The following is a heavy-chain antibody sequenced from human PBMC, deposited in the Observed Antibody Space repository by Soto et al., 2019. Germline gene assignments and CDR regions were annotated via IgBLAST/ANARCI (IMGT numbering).Heavy chain of an antibody. CDR2: IIPIFGTA. Sequence: ASVKVSCKASGGTFSSYAISWVRQAPGQGLEWMGGIIPIFGTANYAQKFQGRVTITADESTSTAYMELSSLRSEDTAVYYFARDRKSIFGVVSHYYYGMDVWGQGTTVTVSS. J-gene: IGHJ6*02. CDR1: GGTFSSYA. CDR3: ARDRKSIFGVVSHYYYGMDV. D-gene: IGHD3-3*01. V-gene: IGHV1-69*13.